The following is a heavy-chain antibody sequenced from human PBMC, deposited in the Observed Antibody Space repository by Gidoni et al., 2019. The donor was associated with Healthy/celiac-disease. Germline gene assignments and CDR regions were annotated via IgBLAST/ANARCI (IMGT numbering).Heavy chain of an antibody. D-gene: IGHD4-17*01. CDR2: IYYSGST. CDR3: ARGDSTVTTNYFDY. J-gene: IGHJ4*02. CDR1: GGSISSSSYY. V-gene: IGHV4-39*01. Sequence: QLQLQESGPGLVKPSETLSLTCTVSGGSISSSSYYWGWLRQPPGKGLEWIGSIYYSGSTYYNPSLKSRVTISVDTSKNQFSLKLSSVTAADTAVYYCARGDSTVTTNYFDYWGQGTLVTVSS.